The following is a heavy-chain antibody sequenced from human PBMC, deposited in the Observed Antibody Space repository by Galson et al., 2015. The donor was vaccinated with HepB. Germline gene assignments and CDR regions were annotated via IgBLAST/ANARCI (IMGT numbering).Heavy chain of an antibody. CDR3: TRVYYGGNSDWFDP. D-gene: IGHD4-23*01. CDR2: IRSKAYGGTT. J-gene: IGHJ5*02. V-gene: IGHV3-49*03. Sequence: SLRLSCAASGFTFGDYAMSWFRQAPGKGLEWVGFIRSKAYGGTTEYAASVKGRFTISRDDSKSIAYLQMNSLKTEDTAVYYCTRVYYGGNSDWFDPWGQGTLVTVSS. CDR1: GFTFGDYA.